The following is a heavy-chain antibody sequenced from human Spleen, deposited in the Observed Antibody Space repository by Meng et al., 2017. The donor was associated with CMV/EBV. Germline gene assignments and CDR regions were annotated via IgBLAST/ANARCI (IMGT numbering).Heavy chain of an antibody. D-gene: IGHD2-2*01. J-gene: IGHJ4*02. CDR1: GYTFTDHY. CDR2: IDPNSGGT. V-gene: IGHV1-2*02. CDR3: ARVADQLPFDD. Sequence: ASVKVSCKAAGYTFTDHYIHWVRQASGQGLEWMGWIDPNSGGTNYAQKFQGRVTMTRDSSVSSVYMELSRLRSDDTALYYCARVADQLPFDDWGQGTLVTVSS.